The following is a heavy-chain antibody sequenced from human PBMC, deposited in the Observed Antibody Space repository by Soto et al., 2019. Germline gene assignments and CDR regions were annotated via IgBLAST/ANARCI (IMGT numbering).Heavy chain of an antibody. Sequence: QVQLQESGPGLVKPSQTLSLTCTVSGGSISSGGYYWSWIRQHPGKGLEWIGYIYYSGSTYYNPSLKSRVTISVDKSKHQFSVKLSSVTAVDTAVYYCARGSVVAPTLFDYGGQGTLVTVSS. V-gene: IGHV4-31*03. D-gene: IGHD2-15*01. CDR3: ARGSVVAPTLFDY. J-gene: IGHJ4*02. CDR1: GGSISSGGYY. CDR2: IYYSGST.